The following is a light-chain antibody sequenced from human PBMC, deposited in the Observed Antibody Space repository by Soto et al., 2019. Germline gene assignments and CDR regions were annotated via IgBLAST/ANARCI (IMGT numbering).Light chain of an antibody. V-gene: IGKV3-20*01. CDR1: QSVNSIY. Sequence: EIGLAPSPGTLSLSPGERATLFCRASQSVNSIYLAWYQQKPGQAPRLLIYGASSRATGIPDRFSGSGSGTDFTLTISRLEPEDFALYYCQQYGGSPQTFGQGTKVDIK. CDR2: GAS. J-gene: IGKJ1*01. CDR3: QQYGGSPQT.